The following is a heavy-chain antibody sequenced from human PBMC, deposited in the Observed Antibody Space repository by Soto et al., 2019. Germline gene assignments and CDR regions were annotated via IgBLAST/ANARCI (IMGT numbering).Heavy chain of an antibody. Sequence: PSETLSLTCAVYGGSFSGYYWSWFRQPPGKGLEWIGEINHSGSTNYNPSLKSRVTISVDTSKNQFSLKLSSVTAADTAVYYCASGRTLRFLAVSGQGTTVTVSS. D-gene: IGHD3-3*01. CDR3: ASGRTLRFLAV. V-gene: IGHV4-34*01. CDR2: INHSGST. CDR1: GGSFSGYY. J-gene: IGHJ6*02.